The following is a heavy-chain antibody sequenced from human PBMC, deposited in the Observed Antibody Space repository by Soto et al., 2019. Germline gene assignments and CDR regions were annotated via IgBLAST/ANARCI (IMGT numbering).Heavy chain of an antibody. CDR2: VSYDETNK. CDR3: ARDWGTYYYGAVSSH. CDR1: GFTFSSYG. D-gene: IGHD3-10*01. J-gene: IGHJ4*02. Sequence: QVQLVESGGGVVQPGKSLRLSCTTSGFTFSSYGMNWVRQAPGKGLEWVAVVSYDETNKYYADSVKGRFTISRDNSKNTLYLQMNRLTIEDTAVYYCARDWGTYYYGAVSSHWGQGTQVTVSS. V-gene: IGHV3-30*03.